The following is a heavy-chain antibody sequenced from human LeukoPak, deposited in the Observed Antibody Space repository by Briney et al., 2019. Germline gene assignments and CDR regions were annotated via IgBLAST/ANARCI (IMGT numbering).Heavy chain of an antibody. Sequence: SVKVSCKASGGTFSSYAISWVRQAPGQGLEWVGGIIPIFGTANYAQKFQGRVTITTDESTSTAYMELSSPRSKDTAVYYCARDRLRGTLGLAGFDPWGQGTLVTVSS. CDR1: GGTFSSYA. D-gene: IGHD3-10*01. J-gene: IGHJ5*02. V-gene: IGHV1-69*05. CDR2: IIPIFGTA. CDR3: ARDRLRGTLGLAGFDP.